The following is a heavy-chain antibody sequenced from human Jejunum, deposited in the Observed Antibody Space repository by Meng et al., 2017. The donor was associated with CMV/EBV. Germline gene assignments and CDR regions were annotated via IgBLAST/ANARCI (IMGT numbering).Heavy chain of an antibody. CDR3: AYRSHYSGNWNVGWFGP. J-gene: IGHJ5*01. CDR2: IYCDDDK. D-gene: IGHD1-1*01. CDR1: GFSLSTSGMG. V-gene: IGHV2-5*02. Sequence: QITLMESGPTLVKPTQTLTLTCTFSGFSLSTSGMGVAWSRQPPGKAPECLALIYCDDDKRYNPSLSSRLASTKNTTKNEVVLTMTNMDPVDAATYYCAYRSHYSGNWNVGWFGPGGQRKLVTVSS.